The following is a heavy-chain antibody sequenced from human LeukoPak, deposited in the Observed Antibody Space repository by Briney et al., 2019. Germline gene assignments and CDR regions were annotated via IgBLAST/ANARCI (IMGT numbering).Heavy chain of an antibody. Sequence: QPGVSLRLSCAASGFTFSSYEMNCVRRAPGKGLEGVSYISSSGSTIYYADYVKGRFTISRDNAKNSLYLQMNRLRAEDTAVYYCARRRQQLVAGIYYYYYYMDVWGKGTTVTVSS. CDR2: ISSSGSTI. J-gene: IGHJ6*03. V-gene: IGHV3-48*03. CDR3: ARRRQQLVAGIYYYYYYMDV. CDR1: GFTFSSYE. D-gene: IGHD6-13*01.